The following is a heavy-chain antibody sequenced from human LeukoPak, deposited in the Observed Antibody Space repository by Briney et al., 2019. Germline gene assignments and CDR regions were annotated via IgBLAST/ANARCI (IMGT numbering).Heavy chain of an antibody. CDR2: ISAYNGNT. Sequence: APVKVSCKASGYTFTSYGISWVRQAPGQGLEWMGWISAYNGNTNYAQKLQGRVTMTTDTSTSTAHMDLRGLRSDDTAVYYCVRDSDHAPDYWGQGTLVTVSS. V-gene: IGHV1-18*01. CDR1: GYTFTSYG. J-gene: IGHJ4*02. CDR3: VRDSDHAPDY. D-gene: IGHD3-10*01.